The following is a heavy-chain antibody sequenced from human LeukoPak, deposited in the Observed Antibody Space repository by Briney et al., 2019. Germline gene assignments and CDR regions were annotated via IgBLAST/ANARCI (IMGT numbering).Heavy chain of an antibody. V-gene: IGHV1-2*04. CDR1: GYTFTAYY. J-gene: IGHJ4*02. CDR2: INPDSGGT. CDR3: ARGTPGSYLGY. D-gene: IGHD3-16*02. Sequence: ASVKVSCKASGYTFTAYYLHWVRQAPGQGLEWMGWINPDSGGTNYAQKFKGWVTLTRDTSINTTYMELSRLASDVTAVYFCARGTPGSYLGYWGQGTLVTVSS.